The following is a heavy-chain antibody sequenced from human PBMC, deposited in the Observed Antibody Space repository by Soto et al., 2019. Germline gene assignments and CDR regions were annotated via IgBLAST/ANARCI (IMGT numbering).Heavy chain of an antibody. CDR1: GGSISSYY. CDR2: IYYSGST. CDR3: ARHVGRGQARRITMVRGVIVGAFDI. D-gene: IGHD3-10*01. V-gene: IGHV4-59*08. J-gene: IGHJ3*02. Sequence: SETLSLTCTVSGGSISSYYWSWIRQPPGKGLEWIGYIYYSGSTNYNPSLKSRVTISVDTSKNQFSLKLSFLTAADTAVYYCARHVGRGQARRITMVRGVIVGAFDIWGQGTMVTVSS.